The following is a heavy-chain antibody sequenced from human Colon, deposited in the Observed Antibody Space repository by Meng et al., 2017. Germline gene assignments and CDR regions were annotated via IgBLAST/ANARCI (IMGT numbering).Heavy chain of an antibody. Sequence: QVQLVQFGVELKKSGALVMVSCTTSGYTFTAYFIHLVRQAPGQGLEWMGWFNPNSGATNYAQNFQGRVTMTRATSATTAYMELSSLRSDDTAMYYCARGLNPHWFDPWGQGTLVTVSS. CDR1: GYTFTAYF. J-gene: IGHJ5*02. CDR2: FNPNSGAT. CDR3: ARGLNPHWFDP. V-gene: IGHV1-2*02. D-gene: IGHD1-14*01.